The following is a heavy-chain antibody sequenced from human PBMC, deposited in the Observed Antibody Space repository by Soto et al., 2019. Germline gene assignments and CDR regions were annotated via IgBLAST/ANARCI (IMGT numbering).Heavy chain of an antibody. CDR2: ISSSSSTI. D-gene: IGHD3-22*01. CDR3: AKSTQIYYDSSGYTPHDAFDI. CDR1: GFTFSSYS. Sequence: PGGSLRLSCAASGFTFSSYSMNWVRQAPGKGLEWVSYISSSSSTIYYADSVKGRFTISRDNAKDSLHLQMNSLRAEDTAVYYCAKSTQIYYDSSGYTPHDAFDIWGQGTMVTVSS. V-gene: IGHV3-48*01. J-gene: IGHJ3*02.